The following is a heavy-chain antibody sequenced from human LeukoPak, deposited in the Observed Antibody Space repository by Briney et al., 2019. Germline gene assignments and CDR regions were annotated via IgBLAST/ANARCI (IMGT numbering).Heavy chain of an antibody. V-gene: IGHV3-53*01. J-gene: IGHJ4*02. D-gene: IGHD5-24*01. CDR2: IYSGGST. Sequence: GGSLRLSCAASGFTVSNNYMNWVRQAPGKGLEWVSLIYSGGSTYYADSVKGRFTISRDNSKNTLYLQMNSLRAEDTAVYYCARDRGRDGYIMGKYYFDYWGQGTLVTVSS. CDR3: ARDRGRDGYIMGKYYFDY. CDR1: GFTVSNNY.